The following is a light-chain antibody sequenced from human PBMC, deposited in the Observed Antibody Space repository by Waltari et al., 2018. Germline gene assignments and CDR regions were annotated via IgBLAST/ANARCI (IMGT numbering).Light chain of an antibody. CDR2: DVS. Sequence: QSALPQPASVSGSPGQSIPISCTGTSGDVGAYNYASWYQQHPGKAPKLIIFDVSNRPSVVSNRFSGSKSGNTASLTISGLQAEDEADYYCSSYISSSTLELFGGGTSLTVL. CDR3: SSYISSSTLEL. J-gene: IGLJ2*01. CDR1: SGDVGAYNY. V-gene: IGLV2-14*03.